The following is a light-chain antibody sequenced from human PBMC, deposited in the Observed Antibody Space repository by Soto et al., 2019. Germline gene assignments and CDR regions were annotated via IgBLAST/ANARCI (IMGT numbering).Light chain of an antibody. V-gene: IGLV2-8*01. CDR3: SSFVRGTSYG. Sequence: QSVLNQAPSASGSPGQSVTISCAGTSNDVGRFNYVSWYQHHPGKAPKLIIYDVTKRPSGVPDRFSGSKSGNTAYLTVSGLQAEDEADYFCSSFVRGTSYGFGTGTKVTVI. CDR1: SNDVGRFNY. CDR2: DVT. J-gene: IGLJ1*01.